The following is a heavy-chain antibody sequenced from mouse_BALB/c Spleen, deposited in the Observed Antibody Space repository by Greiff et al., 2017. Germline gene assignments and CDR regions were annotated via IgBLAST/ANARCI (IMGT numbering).Heavy chain of an antibody. V-gene: IGHV1-77*01. CDR2: IYPGSGNT. CDR1: GYTFTDYY. CDR3: ARRRVPYAMDY. Sequence: VQLQQSGAELARPGASVKLSCKASGYTFTDYYINWVKQRTGQGLEWIGEIYPGSGNTYYNEKFKGKATLTADKSSSTAYMQLSSLTSEDSAVYFCARRRVPYAMDYWGQGTSVTVSS. J-gene: IGHJ4*01.